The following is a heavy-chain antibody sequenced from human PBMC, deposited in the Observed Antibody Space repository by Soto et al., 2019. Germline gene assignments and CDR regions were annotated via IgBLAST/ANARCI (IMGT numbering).Heavy chain of an antibody. CDR2: VSASART. V-gene: IGHV4-4*07. CDR1: GDSISNVY. D-gene: IGHD2-8*01. Sequence: QVQLQESGPGLVKPSETLSLTCTVSGDSISNVYWSWIRQPAGKGLESMGRVSASARTNYNPSLQSRVPGSLVTSTNPLSLRLTSVSAAATAVYFCAIGMGRYLDLWGRGTLVIVSS. CDR3: AIGMGRYLDL. J-gene: IGHJ2*01.